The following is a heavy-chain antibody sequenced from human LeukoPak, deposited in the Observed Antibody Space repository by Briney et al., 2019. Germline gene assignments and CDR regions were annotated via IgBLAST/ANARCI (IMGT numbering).Heavy chain of an antibody. D-gene: IGHD3-10*01. CDR1: GGSISSYY. V-gene: IGHV4-4*07. J-gene: IGHJ4*02. CDR3: ARDGAGSGSYYNRGFDY. Sequence: SETLPLTCTVSGGSISSYYWSWIRQPAGKGLEWIGRTYTGGSTNYNRSLKSRVTMSVDTSKNQFSLKLSSVTAADTAVYYRARDGAGSGSYYNRGFDYWGQGTLVTVSS. CDR2: TYTGGST.